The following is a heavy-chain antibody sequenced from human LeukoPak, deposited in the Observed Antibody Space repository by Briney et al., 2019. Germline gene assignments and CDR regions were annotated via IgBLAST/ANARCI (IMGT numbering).Heavy chain of an antibody. CDR1: GFTVSSNY. D-gene: IGHD1-26*01. CDR2: IYSGGST. V-gene: IGHV3-66*01. J-gene: IGHJ4*02. Sequence: GGSLRLSCAASGFTVSSNYMSWVRQAPGKGLEWVSVIYSGGSTYYADSVKGRFTISRDNSKNTLYLQMGNLRPDDMAVYYCARDPGRSPDYWGQGTLVTVSS. CDR3: ARDPGRSPDY.